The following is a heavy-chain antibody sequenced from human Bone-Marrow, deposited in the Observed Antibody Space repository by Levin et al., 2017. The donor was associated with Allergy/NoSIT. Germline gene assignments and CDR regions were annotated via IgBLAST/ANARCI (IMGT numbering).Heavy chain of an antibody. CDR1: GYSFTSYW. D-gene: IGHD2-15*01. CDR3: ARHAQDIVVVVAEEGAFDI. V-gene: IGHV5-51*01. Sequence: AGESLKISCKGSGYSFTSYWIGWVRQMPGKGLEWMGIIYPGDSDTRYSPSFQGQVTISADKSISTAYLQWSSLKASDTAMYYCARHAQDIVVVVAEEGAFDIWGQGTMVTVSS. J-gene: IGHJ3*02. CDR2: IYPGDSDT.